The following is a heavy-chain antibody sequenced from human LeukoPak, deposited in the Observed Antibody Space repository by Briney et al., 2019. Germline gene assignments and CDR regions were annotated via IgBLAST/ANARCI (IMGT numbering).Heavy chain of an antibody. Sequence: AASVKVSCKASGGTFSDYSFSWVRQAPGQGLEWMGGIIPIFGTAKYAQKFQGRVTITTDESTNTAYMELISLRSEDTAVYYCATDRRTQLNNWLDPWGQGTLVTVSS. CDR3: ATDRRTQLNNWLDP. CDR2: IIPIFGTA. J-gene: IGHJ5*02. V-gene: IGHV1-69*05. CDR1: GGTFSDYS. D-gene: IGHD1-14*01.